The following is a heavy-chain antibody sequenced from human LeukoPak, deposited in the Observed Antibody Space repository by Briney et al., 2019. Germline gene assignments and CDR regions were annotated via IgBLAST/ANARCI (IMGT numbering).Heavy chain of an antibody. Sequence: GGSLRLSCVASGLSISGQWMNWVRQAPGQGLEWVANIKHDGSEEHYVDSVKGRFTISRDNSRNTVDLQLTSLRAEDTATYYCTKEDRQLVCAYWGQGTLVTVSS. CDR1: GLSISGQW. CDR3: TKEDRQLVCAY. V-gene: IGHV3-7*03. J-gene: IGHJ4*02. D-gene: IGHD5-18*01. CDR2: IKHDGSEE.